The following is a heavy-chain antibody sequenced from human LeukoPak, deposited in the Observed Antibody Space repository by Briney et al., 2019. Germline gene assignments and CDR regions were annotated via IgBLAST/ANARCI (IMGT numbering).Heavy chain of an antibody. Sequence: GGSLRLSCAASGFTFSDYYMSWIRQAPGKGLEWVSYISSSGSHTNYADSVKGRFTISRDNAKNSLSLQVNSLRADDTAVYYCARVGSIAAAGTLDYWGQGTLVTVSS. CDR1: GFTFSDYY. V-gene: IGHV3-11*06. D-gene: IGHD6-13*01. J-gene: IGHJ4*02. CDR3: ARVGSIAAAGTLDY. CDR2: ISSSGSHT.